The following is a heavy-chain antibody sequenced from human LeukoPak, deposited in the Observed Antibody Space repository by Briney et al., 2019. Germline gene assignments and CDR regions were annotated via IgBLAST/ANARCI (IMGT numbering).Heavy chain of an antibody. Sequence: PSGTLSLTCGVSGGSITNTNYWTWVRQPPGKGLEWIGEVNLQGSTNYNPSLMGRVAIAVDTSENHISLQLTSVTAADTAVYYCARVGGPYRPLDYSGQGTLVTVSS. J-gene: IGHJ4*02. CDR3: ARVGGPYRPLDY. V-gene: IGHV4-4*02. CDR2: VNLQGST. CDR1: GGSITNTNY.